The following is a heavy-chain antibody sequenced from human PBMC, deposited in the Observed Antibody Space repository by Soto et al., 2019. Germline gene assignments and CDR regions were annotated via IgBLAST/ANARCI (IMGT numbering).Heavy chain of an antibody. CDR3: ARDRGPPRYLYYGMDV. J-gene: IGHJ6*02. D-gene: IGHD3-10*01. V-gene: IGHV3-7*01. Sequence: GESLKISCAASGLTFSTYWMSWVRQAPGKGLEWVGNIKQDGSGENYVDSVKGRFTISRDNANHSLYLQMNSLRAEDTAVYYCARDRGPPRYLYYGMDVWGQGTTVTVSS. CDR2: IKQDGSGE. CDR1: GLTFSTYW.